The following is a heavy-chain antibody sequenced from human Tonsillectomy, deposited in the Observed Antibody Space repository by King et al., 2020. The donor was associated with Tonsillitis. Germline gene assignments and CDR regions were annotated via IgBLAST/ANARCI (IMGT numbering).Heavy chain of an antibody. J-gene: IGHJ4*02. CDR1: GFTFSNYG. Sequence: VQLVESGGGVLQPGGSLRLSCAASGFTFSNYGMHWVRQAPGKGLEWVAFIRYDGSNKFYADSVKGRFTISRDNSKNTLYLQMNSLRVEDTAVYYCAKEDYSSSWYVDYWGQGTLVTVSS. V-gene: IGHV3-30*02. D-gene: IGHD6-13*01. CDR2: IRYDGSNK. CDR3: AKEDYSSSWYVDY.